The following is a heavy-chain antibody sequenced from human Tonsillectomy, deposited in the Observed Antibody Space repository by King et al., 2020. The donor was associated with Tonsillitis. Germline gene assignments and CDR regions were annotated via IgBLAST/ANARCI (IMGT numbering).Heavy chain of an antibody. CDR2: IYALGST. J-gene: IGHJ4*02. CDR1: GFSVSTAY. CDR3: ATSGSASVVETLDY. V-gene: IGHV3-53*01. Sequence: VQLVESGGGLVRPGGSLRLFCAASGFSVSTAYMAWVRQAPGKGPEWVSVIYALGSTYYADSVRGRFTLSRDNSKNALNLLMNSLRAEDTAVYYCATSGSASVVETLDYWGQGTLVTVSS. D-gene: IGHD2-21*02.